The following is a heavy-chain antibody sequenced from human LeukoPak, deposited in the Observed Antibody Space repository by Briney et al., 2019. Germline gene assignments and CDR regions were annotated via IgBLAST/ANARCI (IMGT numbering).Heavy chain of an antibody. CDR2: ISGSGGST. CDR1: GFTFSSYA. J-gene: IGHJ1*01. D-gene: IGHD6-19*01. V-gene: IGHV3-23*01. Sequence: QAGGSLRLSCAASGFTFSSYAMSRVRQAPGKGLEWVSAISGSGGSTYYADSVKGRFTISRDDSKNTLYLQMNSLRAEDTAVYYCAKEPEYSSGWGVPDYFQHWGQGTLVTVSS. CDR3: AKEPEYSSGWGVPDYFQH.